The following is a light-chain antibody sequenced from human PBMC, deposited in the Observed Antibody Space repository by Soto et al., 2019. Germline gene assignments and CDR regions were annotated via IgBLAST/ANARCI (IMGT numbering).Light chain of an antibody. Sequence: MAMTQSPATLSVSPGESATLSCGASQGVRNNLAWYQQRPGQAPRLLIYGASSRATGIPDRFSGSGSGTDFTLTISRLEPEDFAVYYCQQYGSSPPITFGQGTRLEIK. V-gene: IGKV3-20*01. J-gene: IGKJ5*01. CDR2: GAS. CDR1: QGVRNN. CDR3: QQYGSSPPIT.